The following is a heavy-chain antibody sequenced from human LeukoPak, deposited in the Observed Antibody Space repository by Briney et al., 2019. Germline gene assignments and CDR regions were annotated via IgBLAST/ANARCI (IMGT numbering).Heavy chain of an antibody. CDR1: GYTFTGYY. J-gene: IGHJ5*02. CDR3: ARDWIVVVPAARRILDRSPFDP. D-gene: IGHD2-2*01. V-gene: IGHV1-46*01. CDR2: INPSGGST. Sequence: ASVKVSCKASGYTFTGYYMHWVRQAPGQGLEWMGIINPSGGSTSYAQKFQGRVTMTRDTSTSTVYMELSSLRSEDTAVYYCARDWIVVVPAARRILDRSPFDPWGQGTLVTVSS.